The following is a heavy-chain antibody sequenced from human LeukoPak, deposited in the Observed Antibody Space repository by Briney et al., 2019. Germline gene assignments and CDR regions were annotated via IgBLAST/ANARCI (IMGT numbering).Heavy chain of an antibody. D-gene: IGHD4-11*01. V-gene: IGHV3-74*01. J-gene: IGHJ4*02. CDR3: ASEGGTVTMYDY. Sequence: GGSLRLSCSPSGFPFSIYWIFCARQAPGRGRVWVLRINESSKHTTYADSVKGRFTISRDNAKNSMYLQMNSLRAEDTAVYYCASEGGTVTMYDYWGQGTLVTVSS. CDR1: GFPFSIYW. CDR2: INESSKHT.